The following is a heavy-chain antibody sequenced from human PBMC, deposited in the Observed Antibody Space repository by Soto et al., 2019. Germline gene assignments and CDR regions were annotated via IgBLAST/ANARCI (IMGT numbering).Heavy chain of an antibody. CDR2: INHSGST. J-gene: IGHJ6*02. V-gene: IGHV4-34*01. Sequence: PSETLSLTCAVYGGSFSGYYWSWIRQPPGKGLEWIGEINHSGSTNYNPSLKSRVTISVDTSKNQFSLKLSSVTAADTAVYYCARGLIVVVPAASYYYYFGMDVWGQGTTVTGSS. D-gene: IGHD2-2*01. CDR1: GGSFSGYY. CDR3: ARGLIVVVPAASYYYYFGMDV.